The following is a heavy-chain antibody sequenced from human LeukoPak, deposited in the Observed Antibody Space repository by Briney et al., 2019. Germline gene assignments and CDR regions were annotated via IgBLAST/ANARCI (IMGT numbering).Heavy chain of an antibody. J-gene: IGHJ4*02. CDR3: ARAEEWGATTDLDY. CDR1: GYTFTSYG. V-gene: IGHV1-18*01. D-gene: IGHD1-26*01. Sequence: ASVKVSCKASGYTFTSYGISWVRQAPGQGLEWMGWISAYNGNTNYAQKLQGRVTMTTDTSTSTAYMELRSLRSGDTAVYYCARAEEWGATTDLDYWGQGTLVTVSS. CDR2: ISAYNGNT.